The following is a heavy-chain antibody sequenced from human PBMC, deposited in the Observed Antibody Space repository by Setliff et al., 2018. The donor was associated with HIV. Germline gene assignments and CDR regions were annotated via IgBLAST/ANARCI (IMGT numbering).Heavy chain of an antibody. CDR3: AREPYQLQTEDGMDV. V-gene: IGHV4-4*07. Sequence: SETLSLTCTVSGGSISNYYWSWIRQPAEKGLEWIGRIYSSGSTYYTPSLKSRVTISVDTSKNQFSLKLSSVTAADTAVYYCAREPYQLQTEDGMDVWGQGTTVTVSS. CDR1: GGSISNYY. J-gene: IGHJ6*02. CDR2: IYSSGST. D-gene: IGHD2-2*01.